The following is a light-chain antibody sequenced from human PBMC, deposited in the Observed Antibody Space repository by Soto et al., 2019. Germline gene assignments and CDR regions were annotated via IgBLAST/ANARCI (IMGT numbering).Light chain of an antibody. Sequence: QSVLTQPASVSGSPGQSITISCTGTSSNVGSYKLVSWYQQHPGKAPKLMIFEVNKRPSGVSNRFSGSKSGNTASLTISGLKVEDEADYYCCSSGGSPTYVFXTGTKLTV. V-gene: IGLV2-23*02. CDR3: CSSGGSPTYV. CDR1: SSNVGSYKL. J-gene: IGLJ1*01. CDR2: EVN.